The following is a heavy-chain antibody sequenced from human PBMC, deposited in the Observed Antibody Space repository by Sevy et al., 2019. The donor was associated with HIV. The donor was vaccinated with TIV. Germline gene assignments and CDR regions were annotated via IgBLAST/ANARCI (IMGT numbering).Heavy chain of an antibody. J-gene: IGHJ4*02. CDR3: ARDDRPRSMDF. Sequence: GGSLRLSCAVSRFTFSSYWMSWVRQVLGKGLGWVANINQDESEEDYVDSVKGRLTVSRDNAKNSLYLQMNSLRAEDTAVYYCARDDRPRSMDFWGQGTLVTVSS. D-gene: IGHD2-2*03. V-gene: IGHV3-7*03. CDR2: INQDESEE. CDR1: RFTFSSYW.